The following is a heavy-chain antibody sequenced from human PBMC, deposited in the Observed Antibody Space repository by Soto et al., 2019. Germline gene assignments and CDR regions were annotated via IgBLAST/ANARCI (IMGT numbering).Heavy chain of an antibody. Sequence: SETLSLTCTVSGGSISSYYWSWIRQPPGKGLEWIGYIYYSGSTNYNPSLKSRVTISVDTSKNQFSLKLSSVTAADTAVYYCATETAHDIVATTHYLNSFDPWGQGTLVTVSS. CDR1: GGSISSYY. J-gene: IGHJ5*02. V-gene: IGHV4-59*01. CDR2: IYYSGST. D-gene: IGHD5-12*01. CDR3: ATETAHDIVATTHYLNSFDP.